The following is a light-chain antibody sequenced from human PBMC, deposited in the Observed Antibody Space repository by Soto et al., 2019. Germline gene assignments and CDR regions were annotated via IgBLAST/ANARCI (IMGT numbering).Light chain of an antibody. Sequence: DIVMTQSPLSLPVTLGQPASISCRSSQSLAYSDGSTFLNWFQQRPGQSPRRLIYQVSNRTSAGHDRCRESGSGTDFTLTSSRVEAEDVAVYYCMQGAYWPYTFGQGSKVEIK. CDR2: QVS. V-gene: IGKV2-30*01. CDR3: MQGAYWPYT. J-gene: IGKJ2*01. CDR1: QSLAYSDGSTF.